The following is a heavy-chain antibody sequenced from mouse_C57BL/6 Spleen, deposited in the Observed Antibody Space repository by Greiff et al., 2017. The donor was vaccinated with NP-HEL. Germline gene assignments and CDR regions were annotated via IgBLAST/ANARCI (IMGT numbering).Heavy chain of an antibody. Sequence: QVQLKESGAELVKPGASVKLSCKASGYAFSSYWMNWVKQRPGKGLEWIGQIYPGDGDTNYNGKFKGKATLTADKSSSTAYMQLSSLTSEDSAVYFCARERWGDGFDDWGQGTTVTVSS. D-gene: IGHD1-1*02. CDR3: ARERWGDGFDD. J-gene: IGHJ2*01. V-gene: IGHV1-80*01. CDR2: IYPGDGDT. CDR1: GYAFSSYW.